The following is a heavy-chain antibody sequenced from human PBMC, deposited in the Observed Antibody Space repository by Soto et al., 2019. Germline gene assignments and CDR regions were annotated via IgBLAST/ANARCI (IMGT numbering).Heavy chain of an antibody. J-gene: IGHJ6*02. V-gene: IGHV4-39*01. CDR1: GGSISSSSY. Sequence: QLQLQESGPGLVKPSETLSLTCTVSGGSISSSSYWGWIRQPPGKGLEWIGSIYSIGSTYYNPSLKSRVTISVDTSKNQFSLKLSSVTAAGTAVYYCRRSSRYSTDVWGQGTTVTVSS. D-gene: IGHD6-13*01. CDR3: RRSSRYSTDV. CDR2: IYSIGST.